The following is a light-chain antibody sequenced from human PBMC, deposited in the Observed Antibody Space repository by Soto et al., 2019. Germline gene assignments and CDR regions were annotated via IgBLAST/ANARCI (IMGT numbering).Light chain of an antibody. J-gene: IGKJ2*01. CDR3: QQTYSSPHT. Sequence: GDRVTITCRTSQSMRISLNWYQRKPGKAPTLLIYAASNLPSGVPSRFSGSASETDHTLTISSLQPEDFATYYCQQTYSSPHTFGQGTKLEIK. CDR1: QSMRIS. V-gene: IGKV1-39*01. CDR2: AAS.